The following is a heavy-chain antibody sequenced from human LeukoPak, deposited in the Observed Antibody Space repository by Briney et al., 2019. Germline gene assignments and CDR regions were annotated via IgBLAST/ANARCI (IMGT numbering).Heavy chain of an antibody. J-gene: IGHJ3*02. CDR2: IHYTGRA. Sequence: SETLSLTCSVFGGSISSTTYYWVWIRQPPGKGLECIASIHYTGRAYYNPSLKSRATISADTSKNHFSLKLSSVTAADTAVYYCARHFDNGDYKKTFEIWGQGTMVTVSS. CDR3: ARHFDNGDYKKTFEI. D-gene: IGHD4-17*01. CDR1: GGSISSTTYY. V-gene: IGHV4-39*01.